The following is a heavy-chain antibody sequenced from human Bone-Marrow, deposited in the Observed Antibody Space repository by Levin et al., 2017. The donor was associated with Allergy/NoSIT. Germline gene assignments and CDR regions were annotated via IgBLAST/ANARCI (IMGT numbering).Heavy chain of an antibody. Sequence: SQTLSLTCSVSGGSVTSGDYYWSWIRKPPGKGLEWIGFIHSSGSTNYIPSLKSRVTMSHDTSKNQLSLSLTSVTAADTAIYYCARVSAAGGTRLFDCWGQGTLVTVSS. J-gene: IGHJ4*02. V-gene: IGHV4-61*08. CDR1: GGSVTSGDYY. CDR2: IHSSGST. D-gene: IGHD6-13*01. CDR3: ARVSAAGGTRLFDC.